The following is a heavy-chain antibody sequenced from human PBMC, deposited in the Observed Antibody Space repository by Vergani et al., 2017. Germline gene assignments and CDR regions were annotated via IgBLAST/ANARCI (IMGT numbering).Heavy chain of an antibody. V-gene: IGHV5-51*01. D-gene: IGHD4-17*01. CDR2: IYPGDSDT. Sequence: EVQLVQSGAEVKKPGESLKISCKGSGYSFTSYWLGWVRQMPGKGLEWMGIIYPGDSDTRYSPSFQGQVTISADKSISTAYLQWSSLKASDTAMYYCARHILGNDYGDCSWVDPWGQGTLVTVSS. CDR3: ARHILGNDYGDCSWVDP. CDR1: GYSFTSYW. J-gene: IGHJ5*02.